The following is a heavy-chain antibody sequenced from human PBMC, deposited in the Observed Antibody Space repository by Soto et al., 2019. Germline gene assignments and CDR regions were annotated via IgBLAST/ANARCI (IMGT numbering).Heavy chain of an antibody. CDR1: GSTFSTYS. J-gene: IGHJ6*02. CDR3: ARGGSSSDNGMDV. CDR2: MSSRSLTI. V-gene: IGHV3-48*02. Sequence: EVQLVESGGGLVQPGGSLRVSCAASGSTFSTYSMNWVRQAPGKGLEWVSYMSSRSLTIYYTDSVKGRFTISRDNAKNSLYLQMNSLRDEDTAVYYCARGGSSSDNGMDVWGQGTTVTVSS. D-gene: IGHD6-6*01.